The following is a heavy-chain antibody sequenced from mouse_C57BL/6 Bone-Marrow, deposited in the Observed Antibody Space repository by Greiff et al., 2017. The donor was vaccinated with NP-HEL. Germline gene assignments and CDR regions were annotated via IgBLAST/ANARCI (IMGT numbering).Heavy chain of an antibody. D-gene: IGHD3-2*02. CDR1: GFTFSSYG. CDR2: ISSGGSYT. J-gene: IGHJ3*01. CDR3: ARHQLRLLWFAY. V-gene: IGHV5-6*02. Sequence: EVMLVESGGDLVKPGGSLKLSCAASGFTFSSYGMSWVRQTPDKRLEWVATISSGGSYTYYPDSVKGRFTISRDNAKNTLYLQMSSLKSEDTAMYYCARHQLRLLWFAYWGQGTLVTVSA.